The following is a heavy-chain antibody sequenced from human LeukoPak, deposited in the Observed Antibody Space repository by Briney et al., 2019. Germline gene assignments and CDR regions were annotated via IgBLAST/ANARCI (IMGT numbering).Heavy chain of an antibody. J-gene: IGHJ4*02. V-gene: IGHV3-21*06. CDR3: ARGCGGDCYPFRDF. Sequence: GGSLRLSCAASGFTFSSYSMNWVRQAPGKGLEWVSSISSSSSYTYYADSVKGRFTISRDNAKNSLYLQMSSLSAEDTAVYYCARGCGGDCYPFRDFWGQGTLVTVSS. D-gene: IGHD2-21*02. CDR1: GFTFSSYS. CDR2: ISSSSSYT.